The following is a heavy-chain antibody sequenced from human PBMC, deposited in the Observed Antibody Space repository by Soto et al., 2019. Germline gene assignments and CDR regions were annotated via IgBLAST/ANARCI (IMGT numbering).Heavy chain of an antibody. CDR1: AYTFTSYD. CDR3: ARAKYGSGRRWFDP. D-gene: IGHD3-10*01. Sequence: QVQLVQSGAEVKKPGASVKVSCKASAYTFTSYDINWMRQATGQGLEWMGWMNPNSGNTGYAQKFQGRVTMTRNTSINTAYMELSSLTSEDTAVYYCARAKYGSGRRWFDPWGQGTLVIVSS. V-gene: IGHV1-8*01. CDR2: MNPNSGNT. J-gene: IGHJ5*02.